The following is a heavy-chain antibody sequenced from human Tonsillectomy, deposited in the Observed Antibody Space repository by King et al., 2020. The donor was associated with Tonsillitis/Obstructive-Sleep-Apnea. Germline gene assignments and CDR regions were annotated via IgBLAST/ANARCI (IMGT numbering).Heavy chain of an antibody. Sequence: QLVQSGGGLVQPGRSLRLSCAASGFSFNDYAMHWVRQAPGKGPEWVAGISWESGSLGSADSVKGRFTISRDNAKSSLYLQIASLRAEDTALYYCAKDMGQHLDLNAFDIWGQGTMVTVSS. CDR2: ISWESGSL. J-gene: IGHJ3*02. V-gene: IGHV3-9*01. D-gene: IGHD6-13*01. CDR3: AKDMGQHLDLNAFDI. CDR1: GFSFNDYA.